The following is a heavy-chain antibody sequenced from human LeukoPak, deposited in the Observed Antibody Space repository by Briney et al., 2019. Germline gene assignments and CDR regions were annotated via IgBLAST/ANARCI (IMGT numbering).Heavy chain of an antibody. V-gene: IGHV3-74*01. J-gene: IGHJ4*02. Sequence: GGSLRLSCAASGFTFSSYWMHWVRQAPGKGLVWVSRINSDGSSTSYADSVKGRFTISRDNAKNSLYLQMNSLRAEDTAVYYCARDATYYDYVWGSYRPGIFDYWGQGTLVTVSS. CDR2: INSDGSST. D-gene: IGHD3-16*02. CDR3: ARDATYYDYVWGSYRPGIFDY. CDR1: GFTFSSYW.